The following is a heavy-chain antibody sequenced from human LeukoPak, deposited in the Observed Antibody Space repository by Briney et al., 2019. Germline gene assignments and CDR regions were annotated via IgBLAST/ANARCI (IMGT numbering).Heavy chain of an antibody. CDR2: IYPGDSDT. CDR1: GYSFTSYW. CDR3: ARRVLLNPNDAFDI. J-gene: IGHJ3*02. Sequence: GESLKISGKGSGYSFTSYWIGWVRQMPGKGLEWMGIIYPGDSDTRYSPPFQGQVTISADKSISTAYLQWSSLKASDTAMYYCARRVLLNPNDAFDIWGQGTMVIVSS. D-gene: IGHD3-10*01. V-gene: IGHV5-51*01.